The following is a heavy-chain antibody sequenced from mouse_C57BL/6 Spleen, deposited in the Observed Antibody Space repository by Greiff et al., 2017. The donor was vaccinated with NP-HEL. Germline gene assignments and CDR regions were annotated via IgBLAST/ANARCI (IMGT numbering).Heavy chain of an antibody. CDR3: ARRERTTVVADFDY. D-gene: IGHD1-1*01. J-gene: IGHJ2*01. V-gene: IGHV1-69*01. CDR2: IDPSDSYT. Sequence: QVQLQQPGAELVMPGASVKLSCKASGYTFTSYWMHWVKQRPGQGLEWIGEIDPSDSYTNYNQKFKGKSTLTVDKSSSTAYMQLSSLTSEDSAVYYCARRERTTVVADFDYWGQGTTLTVSS. CDR1: GYTFTSYW.